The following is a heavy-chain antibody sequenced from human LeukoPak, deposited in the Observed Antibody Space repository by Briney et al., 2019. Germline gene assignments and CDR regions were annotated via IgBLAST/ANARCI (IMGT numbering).Heavy chain of an antibody. Sequence: SQTLSLTCTVSGGSLSRGGYYWSWIRQHPGKGLEWIRYIYYSGSTYYNPSLKSRVTISVDTSKNQFSLKLSSVTAADTAVYYCARSYGSGSYDYYYYGMDVWGQGTTVTVSS. V-gene: IGHV4-31*03. J-gene: IGHJ6*02. CDR2: IYYSGST. CDR1: GGSLSRGGYY. CDR3: ARSYGSGSYDYYYYGMDV. D-gene: IGHD3-10*01.